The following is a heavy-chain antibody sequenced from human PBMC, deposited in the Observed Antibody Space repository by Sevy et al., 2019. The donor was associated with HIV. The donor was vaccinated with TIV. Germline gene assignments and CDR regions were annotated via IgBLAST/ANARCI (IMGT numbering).Heavy chain of an antibody. V-gene: IGHV3-48*02. J-gene: IGHJ5*02. Sequence: GGSLRLSCAASGFTFSSYSMNWVHQAPGKGLEWVSYISSSSSTIYYADSVKGRFTISRDNAKNSLYLQMNSLRDEDTAVYYCARYTYYYDSSGYYEWFDPWGQGTLVTVSS. CDR1: GFTFSSYS. CDR2: ISSSSSTI. CDR3: ARYTYYYDSSGYYEWFDP. D-gene: IGHD3-22*01.